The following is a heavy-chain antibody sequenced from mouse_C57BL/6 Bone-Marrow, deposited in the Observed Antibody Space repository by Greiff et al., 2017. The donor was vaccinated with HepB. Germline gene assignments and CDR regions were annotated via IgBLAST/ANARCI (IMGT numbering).Heavy chain of an antibody. J-gene: IGHJ4*01. V-gene: IGHV7-1*01. CDR3: ARDGYGSSYNAMDY. D-gene: IGHD1-1*01. CDR2: SRNKANDYTT. Sequence: EVQGVESGGGLVQSGRSLRLSCATSGFTFSDFYMEWVRQAPGKGLEWIAASRNKANDYTTEYSASVKGRFIVSRDTSQSILYLQMNALRAEDTAIYYCARDGYGSSYNAMDYWGQGTSVTVSS. CDR1: GFTFSDFY.